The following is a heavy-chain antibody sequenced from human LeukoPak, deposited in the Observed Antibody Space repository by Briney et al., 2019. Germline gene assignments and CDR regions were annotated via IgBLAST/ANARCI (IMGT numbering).Heavy chain of an antibody. CDR1: GYTFTSYG. J-gene: IGHJ6*02. Sequence: GASVKVSCKASGYTFTSYGISWVRQAPGQGLEWMGWINADNGNTNYAQKLQGRVTMTRDTSPSTAYMELSSLRSEDTAVYYCARECYYDGMGYYYYYGMDVWGRGTTVTVSS. V-gene: IGHV1-18*01. CDR2: INADNGNT. CDR3: ARECYYDGMGYYYYYGMDV. D-gene: IGHD3-22*01.